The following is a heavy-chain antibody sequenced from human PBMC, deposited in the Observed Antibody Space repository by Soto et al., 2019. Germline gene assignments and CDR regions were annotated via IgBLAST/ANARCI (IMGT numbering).Heavy chain of an antibody. V-gene: IGHV3-23*01. J-gene: IGHJ4*02. CDR2: ISGSGGST. D-gene: IGHD3-9*01. CDR3: AKGGTIFRENDY. Sequence: EVQLLESGGGLVQPGGSLRLSCAASGFTFSSYAMSWVRQAPGKGLEWVSAISGSGGSTYYADSVKGRFTISRDNSKNTLYMQMNSLRAEDTAVYYCAKGGTIFRENDYWGQGTLVTVSS. CDR1: GFTFSSYA.